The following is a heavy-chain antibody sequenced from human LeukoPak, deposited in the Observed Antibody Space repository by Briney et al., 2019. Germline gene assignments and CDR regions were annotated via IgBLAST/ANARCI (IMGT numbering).Heavy chain of an antibody. CDR1: GFTFSNSW. V-gene: IGHV3-7*03. D-gene: IGHD2-21*01. CDR2: IKKDGSGE. CDR3: AAGDTLEF. Sequence: PGGSLRLSCVASGFTFSNSWMYWVRQAPEKGLEGVANIKKDGSGESYGDSVKGRFTISRDNAESSLYLQMNNLRAEDTAVYFCAAGDTLEFWGQGTLVTVSS. J-gene: IGHJ4*02.